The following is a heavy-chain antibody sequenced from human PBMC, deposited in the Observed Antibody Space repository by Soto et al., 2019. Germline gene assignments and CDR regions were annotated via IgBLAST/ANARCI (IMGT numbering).Heavy chain of an antibody. Sequence: PSETLSLTCAFYGGSFSGYYWSWIRQPPGKGLEWIGYIYYSGSTYYNPSLKSRVTISVDTSKNQFSLKLSSVTAADTAVYYCASAPTPYYYDSSGYYWGQGTLVTVSS. D-gene: IGHD3-22*01. CDR2: IYYSGST. CDR3: ASAPTPYYYDSSGYY. J-gene: IGHJ4*02. V-gene: IGHV4-34*01. CDR1: GGSFSGYY.